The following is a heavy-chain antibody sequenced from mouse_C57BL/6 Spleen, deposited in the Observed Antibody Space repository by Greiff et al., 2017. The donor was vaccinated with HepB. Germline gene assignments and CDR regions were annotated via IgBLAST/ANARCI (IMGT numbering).Heavy chain of an antibody. V-gene: IGHV1-52*01. J-gene: IGHJ3*01. CDR1: GYTFTSYW. D-gene: IGHD2-5*01. CDR3: ARSDYSNYEFAY. Sequence: QVQLQQSGAELVRPGSSVKLSCKASGYTFTSYWMHWVKQRPIQGLEWIGNIDPSDSETHYNQKFKDKATLTVDKSSSTAYMQLSSLTSEDSAVYYCARSDYSNYEFAYWGQGTLVTVSA. CDR2: IDPSDSET.